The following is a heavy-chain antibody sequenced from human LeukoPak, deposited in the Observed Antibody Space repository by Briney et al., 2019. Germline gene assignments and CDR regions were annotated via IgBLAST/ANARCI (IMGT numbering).Heavy chain of an antibody. J-gene: IGHJ4*02. V-gene: IGHV3-49*03. CDR1: GFTFSDYA. CDR3: TRDNSIPWYYFDY. CDR2: IRSKAYGGTT. Sequence: GGSLRLSCTASGFTFSDYAMSWFRQAPGKGLEWVGFIRSKAYGGTTEYAASVKGRFTISRDDSKSIAYLQMNSLKTEDTAVYYCTRDNSIPWYYFDYWGQGTLVTVSS. D-gene: IGHD4-23*01.